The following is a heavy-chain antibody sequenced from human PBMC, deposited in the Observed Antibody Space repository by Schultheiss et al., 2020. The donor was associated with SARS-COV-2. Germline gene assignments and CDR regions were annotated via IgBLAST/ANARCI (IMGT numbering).Heavy chain of an antibody. J-gene: IGHJ4*02. CDR1: GGSFSGYY. CDR3: ARSGRTYYYDSSGYWAY. CDR2: IYHSGPT. Sequence: SETLSLTCAVYGGSFSGYYWSWIRQPPGKGLEWIGSIYHSGPTYYNPSLKSRVTISVDTSKNQFSLKLISVTAADTAVYYCARSGRTYYYDSSGYWAYWGQGTLVTVSS. V-gene: IGHV4-34*01. D-gene: IGHD3-22*01.